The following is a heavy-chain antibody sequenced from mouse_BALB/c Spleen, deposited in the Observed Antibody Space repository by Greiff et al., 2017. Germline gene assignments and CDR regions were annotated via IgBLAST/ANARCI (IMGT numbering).Heavy chain of an antibody. V-gene: IGHV1S135*01. J-gene: IGHJ3*01. D-gene: IGHD2-13*01. CDR3: ASARYGDYLFAY. Sequence: VQLQQSGPELVKPGASVKISCKASGYSFTGYNMHWVKQSNGKSLEWIGYIDPYYGGTSYNQKFKGKATLTVDKSSSTAYMQLKSLTSEDSAVYCCASARYGDYLFAYWGQGTLVTVSA. CDR1: GYSFTGYN. CDR2: IDPYYGGT.